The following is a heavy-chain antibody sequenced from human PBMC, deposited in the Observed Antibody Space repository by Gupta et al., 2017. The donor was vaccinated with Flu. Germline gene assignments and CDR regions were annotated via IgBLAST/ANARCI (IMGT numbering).Heavy chain of an antibody. Sequence: SGYTFTTYYIHWVRQAPGQGLEWMGTITPSGGYTSYAQSFQARLTMTRDTSATTVYMELSSLRSEDTAVYYCTRGPPTTVASDFDPWGQGTLGTVSS. V-gene: IGHV1-46*03. D-gene: IGHD4-17*01. CDR1: GYTFTTYY. CDR3: TRGPPTTVASDFDP. J-gene: IGHJ5*02. CDR2: ITPSGGYT.